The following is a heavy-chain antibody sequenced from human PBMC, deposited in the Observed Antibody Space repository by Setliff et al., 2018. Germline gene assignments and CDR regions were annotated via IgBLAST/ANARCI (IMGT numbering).Heavy chain of an antibody. J-gene: IGHJ6*03. CDR3: ARMSGFLYMDV. Sequence: LSLTCAAYGGTFSDYHWTWIRQSPEKGLEWIGHIYTSWSTIYNPSLKSRLTISLDPSKNQFSLTLSSVTAADTAVYYCARMSGFLYMDVWGKGTTVTVSS. CDR2: IYTSWST. D-gene: IGHD3-3*01. CDR1: GGTFSDYH. V-gene: IGHV4-34*11.